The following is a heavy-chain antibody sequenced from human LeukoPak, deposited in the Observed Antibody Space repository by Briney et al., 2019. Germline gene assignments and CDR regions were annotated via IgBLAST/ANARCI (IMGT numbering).Heavy chain of an antibody. Sequence: ASVKVSCKASGYTFTSYGISWVRQAPGQGLEWMGWISAYNGHTNYAQKLQGRVTMTTDTSTSTAYMGLRSLRSDDTAVYYCARGYGSGGLFPLDYWGQGTMVTVSS. CDR3: ARGYGSGGLFPLDY. D-gene: IGHD3-10*01. CDR1: GYTFTSYG. CDR2: ISAYNGHT. V-gene: IGHV1-18*01. J-gene: IGHJ4*02.